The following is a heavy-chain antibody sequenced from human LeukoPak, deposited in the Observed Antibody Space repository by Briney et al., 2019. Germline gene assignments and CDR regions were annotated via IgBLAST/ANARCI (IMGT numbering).Heavy chain of an antibody. D-gene: IGHD1-26*01. CDR1: GFTVSSNY. Sequence: PGGSLRLSCAASGFTVSSNYMSWVRQAPGKGLEWVSVIYSGGSTYYADSVKGRFTISRDNSKNTLYLQMNSLRAEDTAVYYCAGDASGSADAFDIWGQGTMVTVSS. J-gene: IGHJ3*02. CDR2: IYSGGST. V-gene: IGHV3-53*01. CDR3: AGDASGSADAFDI.